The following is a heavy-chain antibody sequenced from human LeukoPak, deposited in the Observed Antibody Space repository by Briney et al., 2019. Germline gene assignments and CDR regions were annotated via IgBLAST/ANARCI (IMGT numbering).Heavy chain of an antibody. V-gene: IGHV3-30*02. CDR2: IRYDGSNR. D-gene: IGHD6-13*01. Sequence: GGSLRLSCAASGFTFSSYGMHWVRQAPGKGLEWVAFIRYDGSNRYYADSVKGRFTISRDNSKNTLHLQMNSLRAEDTAVYYRAKDPFHSSSWYYFDYWGQGTLVTVSS. CDR1: GFTFSSYG. J-gene: IGHJ4*02. CDR3: AKDPFHSSSWYYFDY.